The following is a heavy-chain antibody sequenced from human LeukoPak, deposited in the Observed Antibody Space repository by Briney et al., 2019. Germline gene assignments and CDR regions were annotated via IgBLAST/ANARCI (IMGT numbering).Heavy chain of an antibody. J-gene: IGHJ3*02. CDR1: GYTFIGYY. V-gene: IGHV1-2*02. Sequence: ASVKVSCKASGYTFIGYYMHWVRQAPGQGLEWMGWINPNSGGTNYAQKFQGRVTMTRDTSISTAYMGLSRLRSDDTAVYSCATSSRGGNSFDIWGQGTMVTVSS. CDR2: INPNSGGT. CDR3: ATSSRGGNSFDI. D-gene: IGHD6-19*01.